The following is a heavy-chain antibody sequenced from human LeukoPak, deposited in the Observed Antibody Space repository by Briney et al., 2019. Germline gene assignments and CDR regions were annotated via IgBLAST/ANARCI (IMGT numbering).Heavy chain of an antibody. CDR3: ATRTYYYDSSGSGTDAFDI. V-gene: IGHV5-51*01. Sequence: GESLKISCKGSGYSFTSYWIGWVRQMPGKGLEWMGIIYPGDSDTRYSPSFQGQVTISADKSISTAYLQWSSLKASDTAMYYCATRTYYYDSSGSGTDAFDIWGQGTMVTVSS. CDR1: GYSFTSYW. CDR2: IYPGDSDT. J-gene: IGHJ3*02. D-gene: IGHD3-22*01.